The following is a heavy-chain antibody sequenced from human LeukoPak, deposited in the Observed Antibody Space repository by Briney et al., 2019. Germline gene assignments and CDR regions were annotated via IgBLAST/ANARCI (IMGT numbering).Heavy chain of an antibody. V-gene: IGHV3-30*02. D-gene: IGHD2-15*01. J-gene: IGHJ1*01. CDR3: AKELTWCSGGSCYSSGFQH. CDR2: IRYDGSNK. CDR1: GFTFSSYG. Sequence: GGSLRLSCAASGFTFSSYGIHWVRQAPGKGLEWVTFIRYDGSNKYYADSVKGRFTISRDNSKNTLYLQMNSLRAEDTAVYYCAKELTWCSGGSCYSSGFQHWGQGTLVTVSS.